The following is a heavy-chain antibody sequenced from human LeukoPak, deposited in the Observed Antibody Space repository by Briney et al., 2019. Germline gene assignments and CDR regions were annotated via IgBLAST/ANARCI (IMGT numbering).Heavy chain of an antibody. J-gene: IGHJ6*02. D-gene: IGHD2-2*01. Sequence: SETLSLTCAVYGGSFSGYYWSWLRQPPGKGLEWIGEINHSGSTNYNPSLKSRVTISVDTSKSPVSLKLSSVTAADSAVYYCARGVYCSSTSCYALSPYYYYYYGMDVWGQGTTVTVSS. CDR1: GGSFSGYY. CDR2: INHSGST. CDR3: ARGVYCSSTSCYALSPYYYYYYGMDV. V-gene: IGHV4-34*01.